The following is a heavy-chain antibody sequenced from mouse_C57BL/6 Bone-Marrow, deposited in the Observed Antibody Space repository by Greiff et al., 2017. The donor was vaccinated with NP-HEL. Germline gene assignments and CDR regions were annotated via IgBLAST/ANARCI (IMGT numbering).Heavy chain of an antibody. D-gene: IGHD4-1*01. CDR1: GYTFTSYW. CDR2: IDPSDSYT. CDR3: ARDWVDFDY. V-gene: IGHV1-50*01. Sequence: QVQLKQPEAELVKPGASVKLSCKASGYTFTSYWMQWVKQRPGQGLEWIGEIDPSDSYTNYNQKFKGKATLTVDTSSSTAYMQLSSLTSEDSAVYYCARDWVDFDYWGQGTTLTVSS. J-gene: IGHJ2*01.